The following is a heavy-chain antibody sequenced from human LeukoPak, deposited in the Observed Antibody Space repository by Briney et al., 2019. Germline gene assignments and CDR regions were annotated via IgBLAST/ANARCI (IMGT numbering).Heavy chain of an antibody. V-gene: IGHV3-30*04. D-gene: IGHD3-3*01. CDR3: AREVAADYDFWSGYSAWFDP. Sequence: GGSLRLSCAASGFTFRTYAMHWVRQAPGKGLEWVAVISYDGSNKYKADSVKGRFTISRDNSNNTLYLQMNSLSADDTAVYYCAREVAADYDFWSGYSAWFDPWGQGTLVTVSS. CDR1: GFTFRTYA. CDR2: ISYDGSNK. J-gene: IGHJ5*02.